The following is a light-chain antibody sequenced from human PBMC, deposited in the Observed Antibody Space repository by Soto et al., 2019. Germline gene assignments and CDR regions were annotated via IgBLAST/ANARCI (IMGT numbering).Light chain of an antibody. Sequence: EIVLTQSPGTLSLSPGERATLSCRANQSVTSNYIAWYQHKPGQAPRLLIYGASSRVTGIPDRFSGSGAGTDFVLTISRLEPEDFAVFYCQQYGTSPRTFGQGTKLEIK. CDR2: GAS. CDR1: QSVTSNY. J-gene: IGKJ2*01. V-gene: IGKV3-20*01. CDR3: QQYGTSPRT.